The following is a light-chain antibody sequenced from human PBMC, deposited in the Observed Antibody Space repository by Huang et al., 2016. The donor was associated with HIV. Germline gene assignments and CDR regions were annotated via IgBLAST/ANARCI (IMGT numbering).Light chain of an antibody. J-gene: IGKJ4*01. CDR2: AAS. CDR1: QSINGY. V-gene: IGKV1-39*01. Sequence: DIQMTQSPSSLSASVGDRVTITCRASQSINGYLNWYYKKAGKAPELLISAASGLQSGAPSRFSGSGSGTDYTLTINRLQPEDFATYFCQQSYSTPPTFGGGTKVEVK. CDR3: QQSYSTPPT.